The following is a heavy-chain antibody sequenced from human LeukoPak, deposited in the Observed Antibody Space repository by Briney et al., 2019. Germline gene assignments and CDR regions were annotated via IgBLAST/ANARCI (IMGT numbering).Heavy chain of an antibody. D-gene: IGHD1-26*01. Sequence: PGGSLRLSCVASGFTFSSHPMHWVRQAPGKGLESVSAISTNGGTTYYANSVRGRFIISRDNSHNTLYLQMGRLRTDDTAIYYCARESPSGSLDYWDQGTLVTVSS. CDR3: ARESPSGSLDY. CDR2: ISTNGGTT. J-gene: IGHJ4*02. CDR1: GFTFSSHP. V-gene: IGHV3-64*01.